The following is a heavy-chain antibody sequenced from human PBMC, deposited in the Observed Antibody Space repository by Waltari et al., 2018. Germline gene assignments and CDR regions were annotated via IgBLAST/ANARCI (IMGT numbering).Heavy chain of an antibody. D-gene: IGHD6-19*01. V-gene: IGHV1-24*01. J-gene: IGHJ5*02. CDR2: FDPEDGET. Sequence: QVQLVQSGAEVKKPGASVKVSCKVSGYTLTELSMPWVQKAPGKGPEWMGGFDPEDGETIYAQKFQGRVTMTEDTSTDTAYMELSSLRSEDTAVYYCATDPRNHSSGLELGGSWFDPWGQGTLVTVSS. CDR1: GYTLTELS. CDR3: ATDPRNHSSGLELGGSWFDP.